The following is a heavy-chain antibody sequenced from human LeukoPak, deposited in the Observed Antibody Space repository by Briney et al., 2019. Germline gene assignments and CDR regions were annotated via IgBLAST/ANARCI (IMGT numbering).Heavy chain of an antibody. CDR2: IYYSGNT. Sequence: SETLSLICTVSGDSISSSNYYWGWIRQPPGRGLEWIGRIYYSGNTYYNPSLKSRVTISVDTSKNQFSLKLSSVTTADTAVYYCARAGVWQQLVPRDAFDIWGQGTMVTVSS. CDR1: GDSISSSNYY. V-gene: IGHV4-39*07. J-gene: IGHJ3*02. CDR3: ARAGVWQQLVPRDAFDI. D-gene: IGHD6-13*01.